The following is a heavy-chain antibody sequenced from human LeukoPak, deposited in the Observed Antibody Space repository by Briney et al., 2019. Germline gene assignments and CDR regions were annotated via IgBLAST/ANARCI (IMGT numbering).Heavy chain of an antibody. CDR1: GFTFSSYG. CDR2: VWFDGSNK. Sequence: GRSLRLSCAASGFTFSSYGMHWVRQAPAKGLEWVAVVWFDGSNKYYADSVKGRFTISRDNSKNTLYLQMNSLRAEDTAVYYCASLPGYTGAFRPEDAFDIWGQGTMVTVSS. D-gene: IGHD6-13*01. J-gene: IGHJ3*02. CDR3: ASLPGYTGAFRPEDAFDI. V-gene: IGHV3-33*01.